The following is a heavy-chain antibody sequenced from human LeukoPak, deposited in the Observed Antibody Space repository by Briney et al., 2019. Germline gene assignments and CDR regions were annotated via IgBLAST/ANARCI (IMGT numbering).Heavy chain of an antibody. Sequence: SVKVSCKASGGTFSSYAISWVRQAPGQGLEWMGGIIPIFGTANYAQKFQGRVTITTDESTSTVYMEPSSLRSEDTAVYYCARDRWGNVEMATSIDYWGQGTLVTVSS. CDR2: IIPIFGTA. CDR1: GGTFSSYA. V-gene: IGHV1-69*05. D-gene: IGHD5-24*01. CDR3: ARDRWGNVEMATSIDY. J-gene: IGHJ4*02.